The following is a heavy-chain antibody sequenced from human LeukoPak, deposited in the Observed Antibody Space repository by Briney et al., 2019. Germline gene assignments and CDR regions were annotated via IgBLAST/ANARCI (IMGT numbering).Heavy chain of an antibody. CDR3: ARDGEDCSSTSCYRSFDY. J-gene: IGHJ4*02. V-gene: IGHV4-4*07. CDR2: IYTSGST. D-gene: IGHD2-2*01. Sequence: PSETLSLICTVSGGSISSYYWSWIRQPAGKGLEWIGRIYTSGSTNYNPSLRSRVTMSVDTSKNQFSLKLSSVTAADTAVYYCARDGEDCSSTSCYRSFDYWGQGTLVTVSS. CDR1: GGSISSYY.